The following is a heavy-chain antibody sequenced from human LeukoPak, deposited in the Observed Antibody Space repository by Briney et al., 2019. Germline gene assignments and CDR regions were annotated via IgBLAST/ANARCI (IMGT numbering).Heavy chain of an antibody. CDR2: IIPIFGTA. D-gene: IGHD4-17*01. CDR3: ARVGVVGDYAYFDY. J-gene: IGHJ4*02. Sequence: GASVKVSCKASGYTFTSYAISWVRQAPGQGLEWMGGIIPIFGTANYAQKFQGRVTITADKSTSTAYMELSSLRSEDTAVYYCARVGVVGDYAYFDYWGQGTLVTVSS. V-gene: IGHV1-69*06. CDR1: GYTFTSYA.